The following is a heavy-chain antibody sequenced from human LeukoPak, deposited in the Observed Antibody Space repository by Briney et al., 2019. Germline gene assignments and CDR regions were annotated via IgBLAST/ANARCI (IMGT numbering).Heavy chain of an antibody. CDR1: GYSISSGYY. CDR2: IYHSGST. J-gene: IGHJ5*02. CDR3: ARIHDYVWGSYRYTFWFDT. Sequence: SETLSLTCTVSGYSISSGYYWGWIRQPPGKGLEWIGSIYHSGSTYYNPSLKSRVTISVDTSKNQFSLKLSSVTAADTAVYYCARIHDYVWGSYRYTFWFDTWGQGTLVTVSS. V-gene: IGHV4-38-2*02. D-gene: IGHD3-16*02.